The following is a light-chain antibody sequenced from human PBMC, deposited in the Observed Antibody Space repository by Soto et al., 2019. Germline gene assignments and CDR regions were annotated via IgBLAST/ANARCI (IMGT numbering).Light chain of an antibody. CDR1: ISEVGGNKF. J-gene: IGLJ1*01. Sequence: QSVLTQPASVSGSPGQSITTSCTGTISEVGGNKFVSWYQQYPCKAPKLMICDVSNRPSGVSNRFSGSKSGNTASLTISGLQAEDEADYYCSSFTGTNYVFGTGTKVTVL. CDR3: SSFTGTNYV. CDR2: DVS. V-gene: IGLV2-14*03.